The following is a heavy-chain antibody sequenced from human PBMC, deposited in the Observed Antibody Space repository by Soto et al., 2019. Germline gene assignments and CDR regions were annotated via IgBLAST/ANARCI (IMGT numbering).Heavy chain of an antibody. CDR1: GYSISSGYY. J-gene: IGHJ4*02. CDR2: IYHSGST. D-gene: IGHD5-12*01. V-gene: IGHV4-38-2*01. Sequence: SETLPLTCAVSGYSISSGYYWGWIRQPPGKGLDWIGSIYHSGSTYYNPSLKSRGPISVDTSKTQFSLKLSSVTAADTAVYYCARSVISGWLRYFDYRGQETLVTVSS. CDR3: ARSVISGWLRYFDY.